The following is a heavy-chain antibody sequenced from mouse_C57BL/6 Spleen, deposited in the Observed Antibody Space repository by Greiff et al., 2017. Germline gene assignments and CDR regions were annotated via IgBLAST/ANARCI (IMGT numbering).Heavy chain of an antibody. V-gene: IGHV1-72*01. CDR3: ARWRVKEGYAMDY. Sequence: LQQPGAELVKPGASVKLSCKASGYTFTSYWMHWVKPRPGRGLEWIGRIDPNSGGTKYNEKFKGKATLTVDKPTSTAYMPPSSLTSEDSAVYYCARWRVKEGYAMDYWGQGTSVTVSS. CDR1: GYTFTSYW. D-gene: IGHD1-3*01. CDR2: IDPNSGGT. J-gene: IGHJ4*01.